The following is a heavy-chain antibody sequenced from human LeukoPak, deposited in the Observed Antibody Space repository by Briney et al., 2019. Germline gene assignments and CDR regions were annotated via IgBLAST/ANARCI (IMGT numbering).Heavy chain of an antibody. CDR2: IYTTGSA. Sequence: SETLSLTCAVSGGSISSGGYSWSWIRQPAGKGLEWIGRIYTTGSANYNPSLKSRVSLSVDTSKKQFSLRLTSVTAADTAVYYCARDLGINSFLRYGVDVWGQGTTVTVSS. J-gene: IGHJ6*02. CDR1: GGSISSGGYS. D-gene: IGHD3-10*01. V-gene: IGHV4-61*02. CDR3: ARDLGINSFLRYGVDV.